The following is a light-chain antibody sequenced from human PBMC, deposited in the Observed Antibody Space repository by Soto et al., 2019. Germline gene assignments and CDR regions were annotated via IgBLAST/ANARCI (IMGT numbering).Light chain of an antibody. V-gene: IGKV1-5*03. CDR3: QQYNSYET. CDR1: QTISSW. CDR2: KAS. Sequence: DIQMTPSPYTMSGSVGDRVTITCRASQTISSWLAWYQQKPGKAPKLLIYKASSLESGVPSRFSGSGSGTEFTLTISSLQPDDFATYYCQQYNSYETFGQGTKVDIK. J-gene: IGKJ1*01.